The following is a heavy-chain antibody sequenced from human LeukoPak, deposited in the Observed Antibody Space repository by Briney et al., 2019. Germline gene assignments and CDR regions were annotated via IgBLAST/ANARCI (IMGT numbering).Heavy chain of an antibody. Sequence: SETLSLICTVSGGSISGYYWSWIRQPPGKGLEWIGYIYYIGNTNYNPSLKSRVTISVDTSKNQFSLKLSSVTAADTAVYYCARLVNGDLPDWGQGTLVTVSS. CDR1: GGSISGYY. J-gene: IGHJ4*02. CDR3: ARLVNGDLPD. V-gene: IGHV4-59*08. CDR2: IYYIGNT. D-gene: IGHD2-8*01.